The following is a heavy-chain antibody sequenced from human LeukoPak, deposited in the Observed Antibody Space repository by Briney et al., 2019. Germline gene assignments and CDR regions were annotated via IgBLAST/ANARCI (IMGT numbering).Heavy chain of an antibody. CDR1: GFTFDDYG. V-gene: IGHV3-20*04. CDR3: ARSPLRYFDWLSVYYFDY. J-gene: IGHJ4*02. CDR2: INWNGGST. D-gene: IGHD3-9*01. Sequence: PGGSLRLSCAASGFTFDDYGMSWVHQAPGKGLEWVSGINWNGGSTGYADSVKGRFTISRDNAKNSLYLQMNSLRAEDTALYYCARSPLRYFDWLSVYYFDYWGQGTLVTVSS.